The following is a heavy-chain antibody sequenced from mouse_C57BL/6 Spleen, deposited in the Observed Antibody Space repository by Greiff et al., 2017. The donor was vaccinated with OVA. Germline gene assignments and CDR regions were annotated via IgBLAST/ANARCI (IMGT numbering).Heavy chain of an antibody. V-gene: IGHV1-55*01. CDR3: ARDGDYYGSSEYYAMDY. CDR2: IYPGSGST. CDR1: GYTFTSYW. Sequence: QVQLQQPGAELVKPGASVKMSCKASGYTFTSYWITWVKQRPGQGLEWIGDIYPGSGSTNYNEKFKSKATLTVDTSSSTAYMQLSSLTSEDSAVYYCARDGDYYGSSEYYAMDYWGQGTSVTVSS. J-gene: IGHJ4*01. D-gene: IGHD1-1*01.